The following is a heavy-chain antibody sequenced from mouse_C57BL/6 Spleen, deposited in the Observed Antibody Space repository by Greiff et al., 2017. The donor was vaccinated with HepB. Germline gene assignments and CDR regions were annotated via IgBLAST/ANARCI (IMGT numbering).Heavy chain of an antibody. J-gene: IGHJ4*01. CDR2: ISSGSSTI. V-gene: IGHV5-17*01. Sequence: EVKLMESGGGLVKPGGSLKLSCAASGFTFSDYGMHWVSQAPEKGLEWVAYISSGSSTIYYADTVKGRFTISRDNAKNTLFLQMTSLRSEDTAMYYCARWSSGYDYAMDYWGQGTSVTVSS. CDR3: ARWSSGYDYAMDY. CDR1: GFTFSDYG. D-gene: IGHD3-2*02.